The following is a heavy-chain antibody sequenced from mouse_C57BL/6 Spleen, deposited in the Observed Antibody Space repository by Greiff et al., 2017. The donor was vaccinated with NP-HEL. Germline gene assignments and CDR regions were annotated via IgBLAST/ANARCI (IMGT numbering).Heavy chain of an antibody. CDR1: GFTFSDYG. CDR3: ARRLTGTFYAMDY. J-gene: IGHJ4*01. CDR2: ISSGSSTI. V-gene: IGHV5-17*01. D-gene: IGHD4-1*01. Sequence: EVQRVESGGGLVKPGGSLKLSCAASGFTFSDYGMHWVRQAPEKGLEWVAYISSGSSTIYYADTVKGRFTISRDNAKNTLFLQMTSLRSEDTAMYYCARRLTGTFYAMDYWGQGTSVTVSS.